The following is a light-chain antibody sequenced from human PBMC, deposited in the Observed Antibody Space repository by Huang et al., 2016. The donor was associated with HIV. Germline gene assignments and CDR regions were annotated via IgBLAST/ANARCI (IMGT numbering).Light chain of an antibody. V-gene: IGKV1-39*01. CDR2: AAS. CDR3: QQSHSTPHT. CDR1: QSIRSY. J-gene: IGKJ2*01. Sequence: DIQMTQSPSSLSASVGDRVTITCRATQSIRSYLNWYHQKPGEAPKLLISAASRLQGGVPSRLSGSGSGTDFTLTITSLQPEDFGTYYCQQSHSTPHTFGQGTKVEIK.